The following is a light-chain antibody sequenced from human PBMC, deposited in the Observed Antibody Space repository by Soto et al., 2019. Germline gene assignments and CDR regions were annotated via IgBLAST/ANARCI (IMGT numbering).Light chain of an antibody. V-gene: IGKV3-11*01. J-gene: IGKJ4*01. CDR2: DSS. Sequence: EIVLTQSPAILSLSPGERATLSCRAHQSISSSLAWYQQRPCQAPRLLIYDSSNRATGIPPRFSGSGSATDFTLTIGRLEPDDFAVYYCQQRSNWPLTFGGGTKVEIK. CDR1: QSISSS. CDR3: QQRSNWPLT.